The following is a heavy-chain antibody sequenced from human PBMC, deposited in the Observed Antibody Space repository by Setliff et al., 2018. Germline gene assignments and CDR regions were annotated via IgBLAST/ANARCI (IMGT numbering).Heavy chain of an antibody. J-gene: IGHJ4*02. V-gene: IGHV1-18*01. D-gene: IGHD3-10*01. Sequence: ASVKVSCKASGYTFTTFGVSWVRQVPGQGLEWLGWISPHNGITRYGQKFQGRVTLTSETTTGTVYMDLHNLGSEDTAVYFCVRVDMVLSNFDFWGQGTLVTVSS. CDR1: GYTFTTFG. CDR2: ISPHNGIT. CDR3: VRVDMVLSNFDF.